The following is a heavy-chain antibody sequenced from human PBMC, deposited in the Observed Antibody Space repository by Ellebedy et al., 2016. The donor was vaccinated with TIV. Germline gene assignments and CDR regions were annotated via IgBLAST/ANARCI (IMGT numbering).Heavy chain of an antibody. J-gene: IGHJ6*02. V-gene: IGHV3-30*03. CDR1: GFTFSSYG. Sequence: GESLKISCAASGFTFSSYGMHWVRQAPGKGLEWVAVISYDGSNKYYADSVKGRFTISRDNSKNTLYLQMNSLRAEDTAVYYCAREEFTCSSTSCVGESYYYYYGMDVWGQGTTVTVSS. CDR2: ISYDGSNK. D-gene: IGHD2-2*01. CDR3: AREEFTCSSTSCVGESYYYYYGMDV.